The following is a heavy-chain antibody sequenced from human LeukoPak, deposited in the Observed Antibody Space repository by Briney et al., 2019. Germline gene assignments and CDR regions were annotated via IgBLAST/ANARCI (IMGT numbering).Heavy chain of an antibody. CDR3: AGEVYRPW. V-gene: IGHV3-66*01. Sequence: GGSLRLSCAGSGFTVSSNYMSWVPQDTGKGVEWVSVIYPDGPTNYVDSVKGRFTISRDNAKNILFRQTNSLRAEDTAVYYCAGEVYRPWWGQGILVTVSS. CDR1: GFTVSSNY. D-gene: IGHD2-8*01. CDR2: IYPDGPT. J-gene: IGHJ4*02.